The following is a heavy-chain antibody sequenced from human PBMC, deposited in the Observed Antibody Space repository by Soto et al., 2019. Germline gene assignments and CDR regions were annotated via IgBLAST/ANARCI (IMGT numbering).Heavy chain of an antibody. D-gene: IGHD3-16*01. CDR3: ARDYDYSDH. J-gene: IGHJ4*02. Sequence: SETLSLTCTVSGGSFKSGSYYWSWVRQPPGKGLEWIGYGYYTGRTSYSPSLKSRVTISADTSKNQFSLILTSVTAADTAVYYCARDYDYSDHWGPGSLVTVPS. CDR2: GYYTGRT. V-gene: IGHV4-61*01. CDR1: GGSFKSGSYY.